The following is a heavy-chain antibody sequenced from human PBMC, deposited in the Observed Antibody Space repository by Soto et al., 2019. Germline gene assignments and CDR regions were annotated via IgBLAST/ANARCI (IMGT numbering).Heavy chain of an antibody. D-gene: IGHD4-4*01. Sequence: EVQLVESGGGLVQPGGALRLSCTASGFTFSDSWMTWVRQAPGKGLAWVARIKPDESEKKYADAVKGRFSISRDNAKKSMYLQMDSLRGEDTAVYYCVRGGSNYASWGQGTLVTVSS. J-gene: IGHJ5*02. CDR2: IKPDESEK. CDR1: GFTFSDSW. CDR3: VRGGSNYAS. V-gene: IGHV3-7*01.